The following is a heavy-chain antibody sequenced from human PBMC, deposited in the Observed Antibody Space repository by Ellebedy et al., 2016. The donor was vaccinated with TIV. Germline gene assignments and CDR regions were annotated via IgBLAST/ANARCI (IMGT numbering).Heavy chain of an antibody. D-gene: IGHD3/OR15-3a*01. J-gene: IGHJ5*02. V-gene: IGHV3-23*01. Sequence: GESLKISCAASGFTFSTYPMNWVRQAPGKGLEWVSIISANGGTTYYADSVKVRFTISSDNSKNTLFLQMSSLIAEDTAVYFCARRSTDFAFDAWGQGTLVTVSS. CDR1: GFTFSTYP. CDR2: ISANGGTT. CDR3: ARRSTDFAFDA.